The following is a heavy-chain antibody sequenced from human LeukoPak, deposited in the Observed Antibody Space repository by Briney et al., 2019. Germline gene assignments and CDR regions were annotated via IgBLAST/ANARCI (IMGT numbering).Heavy chain of an antibody. D-gene: IGHD2-2*01. J-gene: IGHJ4*02. CDR2: ISGSGGST. CDR3: AKDKEGHQLPLDY. V-gene: IGHV3-23*01. Sequence: GGSLRLSCAASGFTFSSYAMSWVRQAPGKGLEWVSAISGSGGSTYYADSVKGRFTISRDKSKNTLYLQMNSLRAEDTAVYYCAKDKEGHQLPLDYWGQGTLVTVSS. CDR1: GFTFSSYA.